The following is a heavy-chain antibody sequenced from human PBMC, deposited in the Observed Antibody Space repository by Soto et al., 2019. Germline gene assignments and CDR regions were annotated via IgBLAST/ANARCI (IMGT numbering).Heavy chain of an antibody. CDR1: GFTFSSYA. CDR2: ISGSGGST. J-gene: IGHJ4*02. V-gene: IGHV3-23*01. Sequence: GGSLRLSCAASGFTFSSYAMRWVRQAPVKGLEWVSAISGSGGSTYYADSVKGRFTISRDNSKNTLYLQMNSLRAEDTAVYYCARERYYYGSGDYWGQGTLVTVSS. CDR3: ARERYYYGSGDY. D-gene: IGHD3-10*01.